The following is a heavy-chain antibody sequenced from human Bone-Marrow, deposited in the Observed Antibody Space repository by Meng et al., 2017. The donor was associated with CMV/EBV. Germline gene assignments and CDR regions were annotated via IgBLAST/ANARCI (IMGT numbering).Heavy chain of an antibody. CDR3: ARSGRTKARPAYYYGMDV. V-gene: IGHV4-34*01. Sequence: SQTLSLTCAVYGVSFSGYYWSWIRQPPGKGLEWIGEINHSGSTNYNPSLKSRVTISVDTSKNQFSLKLSSVTAADTAVYYCARSGRTKARPAYYYGMDVWGQGTTVTVSS. J-gene: IGHJ6*02. CDR1: GVSFSGYY. CDR2: INHSGST. D-gene: IGHD6-6*01.